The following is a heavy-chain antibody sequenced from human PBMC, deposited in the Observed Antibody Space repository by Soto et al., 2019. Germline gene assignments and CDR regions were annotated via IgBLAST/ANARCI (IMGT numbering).Heavy chain of an antibody. Sequence: SETLSLTCTVSGGSISSGDYYWSWIRQPPGKGLEWIGYIYYSGSTYYNPSLKSRVTISVDTSKNQFSLKLSSVTAADTAVYSCPRACNYDFYYYGMEGWHKGTTVAVSS. CDR3: PRACNYDFYYYGMEG. D-gene: IGHD3-3*01. V-gene: IGHV4-30-4*01. J-gene: IGHJ6*04. CDR1: GGSISSGDYY. CDR2: IYYSGST.